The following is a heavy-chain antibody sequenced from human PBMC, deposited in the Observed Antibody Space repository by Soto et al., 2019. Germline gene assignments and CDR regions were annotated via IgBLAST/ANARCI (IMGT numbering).Heavy chain of an antibody. CDR3: AISWGYYVDY. CDR2: IYYSGST. J-gene: IGHJ4*02. V-gene: IGHV4-59*01. Sequence: QVQLQESGPGLVKPSETLSLTCTVSGGSISSYYWSWIRQPPGKGLEWIGYIYYSGSTNYNPSLKSRVTISVDTSKNQFSLKLSSVTAADTAEYYGAISWGYYVDYWGQGTLVTVSS. CDR1: GGSISSYY. D-gene: IGHD3-16*01.